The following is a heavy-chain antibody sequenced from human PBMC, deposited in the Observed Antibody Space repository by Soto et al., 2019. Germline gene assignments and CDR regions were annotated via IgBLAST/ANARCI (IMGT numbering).Heavy chain of an antibody. D-gene: IGHD3-10*01. CDR3: ARLSITMVRGVISPTSTPLGMDV. CDR2: MNPNSGNT. V-gene: IGHV1-8*01. Sequence: EASVKVSCKASGYTFTSYDINWVRQATGQGLEWMGWMNPNSGNTGYAQKFQGRVTMTRNTSISTAYMELSSLRSEDTAVYYCARLSITMVRGVISPTSTPLGMDVWGQGTTVTVSS. J-gene: IGHJ6*02. CDR1: GYTFTSYD.